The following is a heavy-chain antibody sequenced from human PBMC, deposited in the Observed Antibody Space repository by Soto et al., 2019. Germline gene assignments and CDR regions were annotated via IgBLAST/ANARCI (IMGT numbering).Heavy chain of an antibody. V-gene: IGHV3-7*01. CDR2: IKEDGSEI. CDR1: GFTFSRYW. J-gene: IGHJ4*02. Sequence: EVQLVGSGGGLVQPGGSLRLSCVASGFTFSRYWMNWVRQAPGKGLEWVANIKEDGSEINYVDSLKGRFTISRDNAKESVYLKMNSLRAEDTGVYFCAAIERWCDSNYWGQGIPVAVSS. D-gene: IGHD2-21*01. CDR3: AAIERWCDSNY.